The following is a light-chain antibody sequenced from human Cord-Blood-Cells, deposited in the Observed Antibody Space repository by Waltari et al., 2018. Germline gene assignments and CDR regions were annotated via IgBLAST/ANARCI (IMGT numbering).Light chain of an antibody. CDR3: SSYTSNSTWV. V-gene: IGLV2-14*01. CDR2: EVS. Sequence: QSALTQPASVSGSPGQSITISCTGTSSDVGGYNYVSWYQQHPGKAPKLMIYEVSNRPSGVSTRFSGSKSGNTASLTISGLQAEDEADYYCSSYTSNSTWVFGGGTKLTVL. J-gene: IGLJ3*02. CDR1: SSDVGGYNY.